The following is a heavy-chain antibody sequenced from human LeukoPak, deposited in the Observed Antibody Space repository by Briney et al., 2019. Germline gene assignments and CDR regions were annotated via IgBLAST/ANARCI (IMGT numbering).Heavy chain of an antibody. V-gene: IGHV1-2*02. Sequence: ASVKVSCKASGYTFTGYYMHWVRQAPGQGLEWMGWTNPNSGGTNYAQKFQGRVTMTRDTSISTAYMELSRLRSDDTAVYYCARLVGATERHFDYWGQGTLVTVSS. D-gene: IGHD1-26*01. CDR3: ARLVGATERHFDY. CDR1: GYTFTGYY. J-gene: IGHJ4*02. CDR2: TNPNSGGT.